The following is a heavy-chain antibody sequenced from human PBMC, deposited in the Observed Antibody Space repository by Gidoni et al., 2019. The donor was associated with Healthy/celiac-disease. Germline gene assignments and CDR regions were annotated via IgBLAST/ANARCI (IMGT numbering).Heavy chain of an antibody. CDR2: ISSSSSYT. CDR3: ARDSCTLGTYGVVQDDAFDI. D-gene: IGHD3-3*01. Sequence: QVQLVESGGGLVKPGGSLRLSCAASGFPFSAYYMSWIRQAPGKGLEWVSYISSSSSYTNYADSVKGRFTISRDNAKNSLYLQMNSLRAEDTAVYYCARDSCTLGTYGVVQDDAFDIWGQGTMVTVSS. J-gene: IGHJ3*02. V-gene: IGHV3-11*06. CDR1: GFPFSAYY.